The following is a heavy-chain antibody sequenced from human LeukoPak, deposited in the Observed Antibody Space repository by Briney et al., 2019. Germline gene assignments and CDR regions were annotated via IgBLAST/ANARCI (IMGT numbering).Heavy chain of an antibody. D-gene: IGHD3-10*01. Sequence: GGSLRLSCAASGFTFSSYWMSWVRQAPGKGLEWVANIKQDGSEKYYVDSVKGRFTISRDDAKNSLYLQMNSLRAEDTAVYYCARDQGSGINYYYYYMDVWGKGTTVTVSS. CDR2: IKQDGSEK. V-gene: IGHV3-7*01. CDR1: GFTFSSYW. CDR3: ARDQGSGINYYYYYMDV. J-gene: IGHJ6*03.